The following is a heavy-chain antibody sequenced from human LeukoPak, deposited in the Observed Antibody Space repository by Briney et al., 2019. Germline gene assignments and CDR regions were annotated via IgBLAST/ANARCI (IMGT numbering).Heavy chain of an antibody. V-gene: IGHV1-8*01. CDR1: GYTFTSYD. J-gene: IGHJ6*03. D-gene: IGHD6-19*01. CDR3: AIAAVAGTLSYYYCYYYMDV. Sequence: GASVKVSCKASGYTFTSYDINWVRQATGQGLEWMGWMNPNSGNTGYAQKFQGRVTMTRNTSISTAYMELSSLRSEDTAVYYCAIAAVAGTLSYYYCYYYMDVWGKGTTVTVSS. CDR2: MNPNSGNT.